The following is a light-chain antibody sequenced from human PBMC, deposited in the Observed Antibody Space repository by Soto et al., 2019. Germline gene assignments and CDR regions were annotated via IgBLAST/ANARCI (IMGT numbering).Light chain of an antibody. V-gene: IGKV1-5*01. CDR2: DAS. Sequence: DFQMTQSPSTLSGSVGDRVTITCRASQTISSWLAWYQQKPGKAPKLLIYDASSLESGVPSRFSGSGSGTEFTLTISSLQPDDFATYYCQQYNSYSWTFGQGTKV. CDR3: QQYNSYSWT. J-gene: IGKJ1*01. CDR1: QTISSW.